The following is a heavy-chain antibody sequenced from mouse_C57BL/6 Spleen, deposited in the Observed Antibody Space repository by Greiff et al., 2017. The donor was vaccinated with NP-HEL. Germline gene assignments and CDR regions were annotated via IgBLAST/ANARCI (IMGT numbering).Heavy chain of an antibody. V-gene: IGHV5-4*01. J-gene: IGHJ4*01. CDR3: AREGMDY. Sequence: DVKLQESGGGLVKPGGSLKLSCAASGFTFSSYAMSWVRQTPEKRLEWVATISDGGSYTYYPDNVKGRFTISRDNAKNNLYLQMSHLKSEDTAMYYCAREGMDYWGQGTSVTVSS. CDR2: ISDGGSYT. CDR1: GFTFSSYA.